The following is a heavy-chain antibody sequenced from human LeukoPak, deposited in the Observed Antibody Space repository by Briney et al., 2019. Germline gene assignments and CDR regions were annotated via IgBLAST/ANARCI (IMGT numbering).Heavy chain of an antibody. CDR2: ITSSGSTI. CDR1: GFTFSNYA. V-gene: IGHV3-48*03. D-gene: IGHD6-13*01. Sequence: GGSLRLSCAASGFTFSNYAMNWVRQAPGKGLELVSYITSSGSTIYYADSVKGRFTISRDNAKDSLYLQMNSLRAEDTAVYYCARDRPSGSSWSGWFDPWGQGTLVIVSS. J-gene: IGHJ5*02. CDR3: ARDRPSGSSWSGWFDP.